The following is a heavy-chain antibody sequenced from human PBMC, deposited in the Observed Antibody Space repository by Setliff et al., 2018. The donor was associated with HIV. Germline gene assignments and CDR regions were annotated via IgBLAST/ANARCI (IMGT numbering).Heavy chain of an antibody. V-gene: IGHV1-8*01. J-gene: IGHJ4*02. Sequence: ASVKVSCKASGYTFTRYDINWVRQATGQGPEWMGWMNPNSANTGYAQKSQGRVTMTRNTSISTAYMELSSLRSEDTAVYYCARRGIVATIEDWGQGTLVTVSS. CDR1: GYTFTRYD. CDR3: ARRGIVATIED. CDR2: MNPNSANT. D-gene: IGHD5-12*01.